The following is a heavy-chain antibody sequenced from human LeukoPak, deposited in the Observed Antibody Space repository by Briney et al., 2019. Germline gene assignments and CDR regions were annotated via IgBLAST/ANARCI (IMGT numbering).Heavy chain of an antibody. CDR2: IYYSGST. Sequence: SETLSLTCTVSGGSISSYYWSWIRQPPGKGLEWIGYIYYSGSTKYNPSLKSRVTISVDTSKNQFSLKLNSVTAADTAVYYCARDGPVTAFDYWGQGSLVTVSS. CDR1: GGSISSYY. CDR3: ARDGPVTAFDY. J-gene: IGHJ4*02. V-gene: IGHV4-59*12.